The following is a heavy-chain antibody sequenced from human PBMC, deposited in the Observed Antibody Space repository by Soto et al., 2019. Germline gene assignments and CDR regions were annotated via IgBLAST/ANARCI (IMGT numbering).Heavy chain of an antibody. D-gene: IGHD3-22*01. Sequence: EVQLLESGGGLVQPGGSLRLSCAASGFTFSSYAMSWVRQAPGKGLEWVSAISGSGGSTYYADSVKGRFTISRDNSKNTLYLQMNSLGAEDTAVYYCAKDHGGDSSGYYPYPLDYWGQGTLVTVSS. J-gene: IGHJ4*02. V-gene: IGHV3-23*01. CDR2: ISGSGGST. CDR3: AKDHGGDSSGYYPYPLDY. CDR1: GFTFSSYA.